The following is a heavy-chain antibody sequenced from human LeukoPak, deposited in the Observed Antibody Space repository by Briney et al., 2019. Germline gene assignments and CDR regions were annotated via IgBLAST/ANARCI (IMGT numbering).Heavy chain of an antibody. Sequence: ASVKVSCKASGYTFTSYGIRWVRQAPGQGLEYMGWIDTKTGNPTYAQGFTGRFVFSLDTSVSTAYLQISSLKAEDTAVYYCAIHPSDSSGYFSYWGQGTLVTVSS. J-gene: IGHJ4*02. CDR1: GYTFTSYG. V-gene: IGHV7-4-1*02. CDR2: IDTKTGNP. CDR3: AIHPSDSSGYFSY. D-gene: IGHD3-22*01.